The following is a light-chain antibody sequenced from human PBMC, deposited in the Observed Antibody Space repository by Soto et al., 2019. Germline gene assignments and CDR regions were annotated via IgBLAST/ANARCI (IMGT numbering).Light chain of an antibody. CDR2: GNS. J-gene: IGLJ1*01. V-gene: IGLV1-40*01. CDR3: QSHDSSLSAYV. CDR1: SSNIGAGYD. Sequence: QSALTQPPSVSGAPGQRVTISCTGSSSNIGAGYDVHWYQQLPGTAPKLLIYGNSNRPSGVPDRFSGSKSGTSASLAITGLQADDEADFYCQSHDSSLSAYVFGTGTKHTVL.